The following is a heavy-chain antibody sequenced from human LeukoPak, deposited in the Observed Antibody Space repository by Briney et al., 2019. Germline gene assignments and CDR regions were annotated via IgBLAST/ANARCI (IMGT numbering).Heavy chain of an antibody. CDR1: GGSFSSSSYY. CDR3: AAQTYGDFADY. Sequence: PSESLSLTCTVSGGSFSSSSYYRGWSRQPPGKGLEYIGTISYSGTTYYNPSLKSRVTISLDRSKNQFSLKLTSVTAADTAVYYCAAQTYGDFADYWGQGTLVTVSS. D-gene: IGHD4-17*01. J-gene: IGHJ4*02. CDR2: ISYSGTT. V-gene: IGHV4-39*01.